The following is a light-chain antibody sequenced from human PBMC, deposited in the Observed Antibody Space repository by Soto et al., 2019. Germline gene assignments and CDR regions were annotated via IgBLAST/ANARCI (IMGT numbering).Light chain of an antibody. CDR2: RAS. CDR1: QNIDRW. V-gene: IGKV1-5*03. Sequence: DIHMTQSPSTLSASVGDRVVITCRASQNIDRWLAWYQQKPRKAPQLLIYRASFPESAVPAKFSGSGSGTELTLTIASLQPDDFATYFCQHYNSYPYSFGQGTKLEI. CDR3: QHYNSYPYS. J-gene: IGKJ2*03.